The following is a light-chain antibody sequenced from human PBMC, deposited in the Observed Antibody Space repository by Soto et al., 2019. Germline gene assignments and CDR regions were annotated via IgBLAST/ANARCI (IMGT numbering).Light chain of an antibody. V-gene: IGKV1-39*01. CDR2: AAS. Sequence: DLQMTQSPSSLSASVGDRVTITCRASQSISSYLNWYQQKPGKAPKLLIYAASSLQSGFPSRFSGSGSGTEFTLTISSLQPEDFATYYCQQSYSTPITFGQGTRLEIK. CDR1: QSISSY. J-gene: IGKJ5*01. CDR3: QQSYSTPIT.